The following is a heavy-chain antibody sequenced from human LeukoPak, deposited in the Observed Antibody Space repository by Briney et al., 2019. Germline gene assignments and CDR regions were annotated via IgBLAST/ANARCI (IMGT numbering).Heavy chain of an antibody. CDR2: IYSGGST. V-gene: IGHV3-66*01. CDR1: GFTVSSIY. J-gene: IGHJ6*02. CDR3: AREDCGGDCYGMDV. Sequence: GGSLRLSCAASGFTVSSIYMSWVRQAPGQGLEWGSVIYSGGSTYYADSVKGRFTISRDNSKNTLYLQMNSLRAEDTAVYYCAREDCGGDCYGMDVWGQGTTVTVSS. D-gene: IGHD2-21*01.